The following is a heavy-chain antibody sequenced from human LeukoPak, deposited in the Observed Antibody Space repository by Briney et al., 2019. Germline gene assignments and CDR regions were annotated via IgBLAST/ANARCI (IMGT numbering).Heavy chain of an antibody. J-gene: IGHJ4*02. V-gene: IGHV3-64D*06. CDR2: ISSNGGNT. D-gene: IGHD1-1*01. CDR1: GFTFSSYV. Sequence: GGSLRLSCSVSGFTFSSYVMHWVRQAPGKGLEYVSAISSNGGNTYYADSVKGRFTISRDNSKNTLYLQMSRLRADDAAVYYGVRGTTYWGQGTLVTVSS. CDR3: VRGTTY.